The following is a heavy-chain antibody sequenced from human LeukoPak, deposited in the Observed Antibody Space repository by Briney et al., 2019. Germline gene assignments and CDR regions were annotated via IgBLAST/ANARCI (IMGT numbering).Heavy chain of an antibody. CDR3: ANDLGWIQLNLG. CDR2: ITGNGATT. D-gene: IGHD5-18*01. Sequence: GGSLRLSCAASGFRFSNYGMNWVRQAPGKGLEWVSGITGNGATTYYADSVKGRFTISRDNSRNTVYLQMNSLRAEDTAVYYCANDLGWIQLNLGRGQGTLVTVSS. CDR1: GFRFSNYG. J-gene: IGHJ4*02. V-gene: IGHV3-23*01.